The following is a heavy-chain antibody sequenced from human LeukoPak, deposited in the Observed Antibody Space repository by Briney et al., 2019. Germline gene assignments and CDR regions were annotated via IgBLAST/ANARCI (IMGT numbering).Heavy chain of an antibody. CDR1: GFTFSGFW. CDR2: ISFDGSDA. D-gene: IGHD1-7*01. Sequence: SGGSLRLSCAASGFTFSGFWMHWVRQAPGKGLVWVSCISFDGSDATYADSVKGRFTISRDNAKNLLFLQMNSLRAEDTAVYYCARMNYVSTGWGAPFDYWGQGTLVTVSS. J-gene: IGHJ4*02. CDR3: ARMNYVSTGWGAPFDY. V-gene: IGHV3-74*01.